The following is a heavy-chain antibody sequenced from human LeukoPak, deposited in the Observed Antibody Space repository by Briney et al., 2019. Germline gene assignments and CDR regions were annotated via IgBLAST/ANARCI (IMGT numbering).Heavy chain of an antibody. CDR2: INHSGST. D-gene: IGHD2-2*01. J-gene: IGHJ4*02. CDR1: GGSFSGYY. CDR3: ASTRGYCSSTSCYSTLDY. V-gene: IGHV4-34*01. Sequence: PSETLSLTCAVSGGSFSGYYWSWIRQPPGKGLEWIGEINHSGSTNYNPSLKSRVTISVDTSKNQFSLKLSSVTAADTAVYYCASTRGYCSSTSCYSTLDYWGQGTLVTVSS.